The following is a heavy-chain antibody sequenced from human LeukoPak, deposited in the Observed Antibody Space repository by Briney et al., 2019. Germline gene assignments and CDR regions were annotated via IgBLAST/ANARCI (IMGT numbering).Heavy chain of an antibody. V-gene: IGHV3-13*01. D-gene: IGHD5-12*01. CDR1: GFTFSSYD. CDR2: TGTAGDT. J-gene: IGHJ6*02. CDR3: ARGGSGYDWEVLYGMDV. Sequence: GGSLRLSCAASGFTFSSYDMHWVRQATGKGLEWVSATGTAGDTYYPGSVKGRFTISRENAKNSLYLQMNSLRAGDTAVYYCARGGSGYDWEVLYGMDVWGQGTTVTVSS.